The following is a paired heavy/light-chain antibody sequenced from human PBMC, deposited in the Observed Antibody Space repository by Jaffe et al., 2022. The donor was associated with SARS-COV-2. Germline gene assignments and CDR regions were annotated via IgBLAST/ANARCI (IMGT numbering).Light chain of an antibody. Sequence: DIVMTQSPLSLPVTPGEPASISCRSSQSLLYSNGYNYLDWYLQKPGQSPQLLVYLGSNRASGVPDRFSGSGSGTDFTLKISRVEAEDVGVYYCMQALQTPWTFGQGTKVEIK. V-gene: IGKV2-28*01. J-gene: IGKJ1*01. CDR3: MQALQTPWT. CDR1: QSLLYSNGYNY. CDR2: LGS.
Heavy chain of an antibody. CDR1: GLTFSDAW. D-gene: IGHD6-6*01. CDR3: TTDGKYSRSSGEFWFDP. V-gene: IGHV3-15*01. CDR2: IKRKTDTGP. Sequence: EVQLVESGGGLVKPGGSLRLSCAASGLTFSDAWMSWVRQPPGKGLEWVGRIKRKTDTGPDYAAPVKGRFTISRDDSKKTMYLQMNSLKTEDTAVYYCTTDGKYSRSSGEFWFDPWGQGTLVTVSS. J-gene: IGHJ5*02.